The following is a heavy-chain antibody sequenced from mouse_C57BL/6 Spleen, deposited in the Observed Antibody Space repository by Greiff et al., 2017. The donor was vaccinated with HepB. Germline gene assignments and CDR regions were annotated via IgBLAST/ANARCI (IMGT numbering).Heavy chain of an antibody. CDR3: ASPNYYGSSYGAMDY. Sequence: DVMLVESGGGLVQPGGSLSLSCAASGFTFTDYYMSWVRQPPGKALEWLGFIRNKANGYTTEYSASVKGRFTISRDNSQSILYLQMNALRAEDSATYYCASPNYYGSSYGAMDYWGQGTSVTVSS. J-gene: IGHJ4*01. CDR1: GFTFTDYY. V-gene: IGHV7-3*01. D-gene: IGHD1-1*01. CDR2: IRNKANGYTT.